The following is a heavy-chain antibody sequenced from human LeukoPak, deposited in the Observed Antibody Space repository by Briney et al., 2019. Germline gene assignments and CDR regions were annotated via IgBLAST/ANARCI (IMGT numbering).Heavy chain of an antibody. D-gene: IGHD2-21*01. CDR2: ISSSGRAI. V-gene: IGHV3-48*03. CDR3: ARGTIIAH. Sequence: GGSLRLSCAASGFTFSSYEMNWVRQAPGKGLEWVSYISSSGRAIYYADSVKGRFTISRDNAKNSLYPQMNSLRAEDTAVYYCARGTIIAHWGQGTLVTVSS. J-gene: IGHJ4*02. CDR1: GFTFSSYE.